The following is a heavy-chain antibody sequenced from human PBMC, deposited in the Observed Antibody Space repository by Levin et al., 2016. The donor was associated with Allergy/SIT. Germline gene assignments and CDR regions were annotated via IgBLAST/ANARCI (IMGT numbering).Heavy chain of an antibody. CDR1: GGTFSSYA. J-gene: IGHJ4*02. D-gene: IGHD6-13*01. CDR2: IIPIFGTA. V-gene: IGHV1-69*13. Sequence: SVKVSCKASGGTFSSYAISWVRQAPGQGLEWMGGIIPIFGTANYAQKFQGRVTITADESTSTAYMELSSLRSEDTAVYYCARTPGYLHNKPYYFDYWGQGTLVTVSS. CDR3: ARTPGYLHNKPYYFDY.